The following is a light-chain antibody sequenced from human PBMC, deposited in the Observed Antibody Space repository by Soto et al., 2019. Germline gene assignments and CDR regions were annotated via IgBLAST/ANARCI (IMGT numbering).Light chain of an antibody. V-gene: IGLV1-44*01. CDR3: AAWDDSLIGVI. CDR2: SDN. Sequence: QSVLTQPPSASGTPGQRVTISCSGSSSNIQFNSVNWHQQVPGTAPKLLIYSDNQRPSGVPDRFSGSKSGTSASLAISGLQSDDEADYYCAAWDDSLIGVIFGGGTKLTVL. CDR1: SSNIQFNS. J-gene: IGLJ2*01.